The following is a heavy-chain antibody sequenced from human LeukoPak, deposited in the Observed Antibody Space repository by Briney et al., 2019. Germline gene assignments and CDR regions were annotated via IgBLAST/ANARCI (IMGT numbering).Heavy chain of an antibody. CDR2: IYYSGST. CDR3: ARSAVTRGRFDY. J-gene: IGHJ4*02. CDR1: GGSISSYY. Sequence: SETLYLTCTVSGGSISSYYWSWIRQPPGKGLEWIGYIYYSGSTNYNPSLKSRVTISVDTSKNQFSLKLSSVTAADTAVYYCARSAVTRGRFDYWGQGTLVTVSS. D-gene: IGHD2-21*02. V-gene: IGHV4-59*01.